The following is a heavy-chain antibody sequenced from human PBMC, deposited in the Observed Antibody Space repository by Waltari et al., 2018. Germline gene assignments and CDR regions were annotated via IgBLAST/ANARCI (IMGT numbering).Heavy chain of an antibody. D-gene: IGHD3-9*01. CDR2: IYTSGST. J-gene: IGHJ2*01. CDR3: ARERGNYDILTGPNWYFDL. Sequence: QVQLQESGPGLVKPSQTLSLTCTVSGGSISSGSYYWSWLRQPAGKGLEWIGRIYTSGSTNYNPSLKSRVTISVDTSKNQFSLKLSSVTAADTAVYYCARERGNYDILTGPNWYFDLWGRGTLVTVSS. V-gene: IGHV4-61*02. CDR1: GGSISSGSYY.